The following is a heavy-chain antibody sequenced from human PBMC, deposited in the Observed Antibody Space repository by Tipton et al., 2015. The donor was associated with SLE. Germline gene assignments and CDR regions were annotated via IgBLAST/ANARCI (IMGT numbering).Heavy chain of an antibody. CDR3: AREPGYCSGGTCYEFYYYYGMDV. J-gene: IGHJ6*02. Sequence: TLSLTCSVSGGSISNYYWSWIRQPAGKGLEWIGRIYRSGSTDYNTSLKSRVTMSVDTSRNRFSLKLSSVTAADTAVYYCAREPGYCSGGTCYEFYYYYGMDVWGQGTTVTVSS. CDR1: GGSISNYY. V-gene: IGHV4-4*07. D-gene: IGHD2-15*01. CDR2: IYRSGST.